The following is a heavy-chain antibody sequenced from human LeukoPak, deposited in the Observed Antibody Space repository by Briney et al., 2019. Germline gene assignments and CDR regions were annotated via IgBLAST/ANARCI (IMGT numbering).Heavy chain of an antibody. CDR2: ISGSGGST. J-gene: IGHJ3*02. Sequence: GGSLRLPCAASGFTFSSYAMSWVRQAPGKGLEWVSAISGSGGSTYYADSVKGRFTISRDNSKNTLYLQMNSLRAEDTAVYYCAKRIWFGELFGAFDIWGQGTMVTVSS. D-gene: IGHD3-10*01. CDR1: GFTFSSYA. V-gene: IGHV3-23*01. CDR3: AKRIWFGELFGAFDI.